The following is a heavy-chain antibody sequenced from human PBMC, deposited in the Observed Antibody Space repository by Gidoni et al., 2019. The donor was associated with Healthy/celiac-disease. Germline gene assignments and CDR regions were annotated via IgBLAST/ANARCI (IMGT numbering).Heavy chain of an antibody. V-gene: IGHV3-9*01. CDR2: ISWNSGSI. Sequence: EVQLVESGGGLVQPGRSLRTSCAASGFTFDDYAMHWVRQAPGKGLEWVSGISWNSGSIGYADSVKGRFTISRDNAKNSLYLQMNSLRAEDTALYYCAKATGSYYGGFDYWGQGTLVTVSS. CDR3: AKATGSYYGGFDY. D-gene: IGHD1-26*01. J-gene: IGHJ4*02. CDR1: GFTFDDYA.